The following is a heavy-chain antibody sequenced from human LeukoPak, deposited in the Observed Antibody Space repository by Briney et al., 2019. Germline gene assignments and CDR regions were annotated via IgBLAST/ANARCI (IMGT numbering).Heavy chain of an antibody. CDR1: GYTFTGYY. V-gene: IGHV1-2*06. CDR3: TLLYYFGSSGYHKPDENWFDP. CDR2: INPNSGGT. D-gene: IGHD3-22*01. Sequence: GASVKVSCKASGYTFTGYYMHWVRQAPGQGLEWMGRINPNSGGTNYAQKFQGRVTMTRDTSISTAYMELSRLRSDDTAVHYCTLLYYFGSSGYHKPDENWFDPWGQGTLVTVSS. J-gene: IGHJ5*02.